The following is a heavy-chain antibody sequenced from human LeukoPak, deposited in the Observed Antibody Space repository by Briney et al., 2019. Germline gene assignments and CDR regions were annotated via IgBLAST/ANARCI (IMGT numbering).Heavy chain of an antibody. D-gene: IGHD6-19*01. J-gene: IGHJ4*02. CDR2: IIPIFGTA. V-gene: IGHV1-69*13. CDR3: AREGSSGWYRDLYYFDY. Sequence: ASVKVSCKASGGTFSSYAISWVRQAPGQGLEWMGGIIPIFGTANYAQKFQGRVTITADESTSTAYMELSSLRSEDTAVYYCAREGSSGWYRDLYYFDYWGQGTLVTASS. CDR1: GGTFSSYA.